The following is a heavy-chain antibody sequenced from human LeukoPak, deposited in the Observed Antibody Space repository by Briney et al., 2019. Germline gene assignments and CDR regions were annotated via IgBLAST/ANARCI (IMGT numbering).Heavy chain of an antibody. CDR2: IHYSGST. CDR1: GASISSYY. J-gene: IGHJ4*02. V-gene: IGHV4-59*01. Sequence: SETLSLTCTVSGASISSYYWSWLRQPPGKGLEWIGYIHYSGSTNYNPSLKTRVAISVDTSKNQLSLKLSSVIAADTAVYYCARGKYSGYDPFDYWGQGTLVTVSS. D-gene: IGHD5-12*01. CDR3: ARGKYSGYDPFDY.